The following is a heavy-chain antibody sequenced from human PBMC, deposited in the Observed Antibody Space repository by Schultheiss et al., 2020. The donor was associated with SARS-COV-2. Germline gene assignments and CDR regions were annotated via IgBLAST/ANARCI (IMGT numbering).Heavy chain of an antibody. CDR3: ARGNLGLLWFGTSVYGMDV. D-gene: IGHD3-10*01. CDR1: GGSISSSSYY. V-gene: IGHV4-61*05. J-gene: IGHJ6*02. CDR2: IYYSGST. Sequence: SETLSLTCTVSGGSISSSSYYWSWIRQPPGKGLEWIGYIYYSGSTYYNLSLKSRVSISVDTSKNQFSLKLGSVTAADTAVYYCARGNLGLLWFGTSVYGMDVWGQGTTVTVSS.